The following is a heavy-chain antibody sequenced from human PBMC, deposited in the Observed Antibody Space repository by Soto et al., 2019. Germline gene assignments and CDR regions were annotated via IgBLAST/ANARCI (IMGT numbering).Heavy chain of an antibody. CDR2: IYYSGST. J-gene: IGHJ4*02. Sequence: ASETLSLTCTVSGGSVSNYYWSWIRQPPGKGLEWIAFIYYSGSTNYNPSLKNRVTISVDTSKDQFSLDLTSVTAADTAVYYCARSYDPNGYYLNWGQGTVATVSS. D-gene: IGHD3-22*01. V-gene: IGHV4-59*02. CDR1: GGSVSNYY. CDR3: ARSYDPNGYYLN.